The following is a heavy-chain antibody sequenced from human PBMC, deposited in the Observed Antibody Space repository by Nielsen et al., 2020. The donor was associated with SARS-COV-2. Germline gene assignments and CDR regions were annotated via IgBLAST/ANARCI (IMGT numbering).Heavy chain of an antibody. J-gene: IGHJ6*02. Sequence: GESLKISCAASGFSVSRYFMSWVRQAPGKGLEWLSIIYRSDNSYYADSVKGRFTISRDNAKNTLFLQMNSLTAEDTAVYYCARRGSYGSYFGLDVWSQGTTVTVSS. CDR3: ARRGSYGSYFGLDV. D-gene: IGHD1-26*01. CDR1: GFSVSRYF. V-gene: IGHV3-53*01. CDR2: IYRSDNS.